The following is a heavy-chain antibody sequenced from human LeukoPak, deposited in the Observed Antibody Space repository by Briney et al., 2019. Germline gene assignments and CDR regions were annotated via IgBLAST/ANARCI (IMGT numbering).Heavy chain of an antibody. J-gene: IGHJ4*02. V-gene: IGHV3-23*01. CDR2: IGASGGST. CDR1: RFTFSSYA. CDR3: AKGDILTGSYFDY. Sequence: LSLTCAASRFTFSSYAMSWVRQAPGKGLEWVSAIGASGGSTYYADSVKGRFTISRDNSKNTLYLQMNSLRAEDTAVYYCAKGDILTGSYFDYWGQGTLVTVSS. D-gene: IGHD3-9*01.